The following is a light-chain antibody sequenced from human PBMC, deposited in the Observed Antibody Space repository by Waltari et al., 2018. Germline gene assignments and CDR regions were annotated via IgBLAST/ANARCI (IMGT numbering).Light chain of an antibody. CDR3: QQYNNWPPYI. J-gene: IGKJ2*01. V-gene: IGKV3-15*01. CDR1: QSVSTN. CDR2: GAS. Sequence: ETVMTQSPSTLSLSPGDRATLTCRASQSVSTNLAWYQKKPGQAPRLLIYGASIRATGIPARFSGRGAGTEFTLTISSLQSEDFAVYYCQQYNNWPPYIFGQGSQLEI.